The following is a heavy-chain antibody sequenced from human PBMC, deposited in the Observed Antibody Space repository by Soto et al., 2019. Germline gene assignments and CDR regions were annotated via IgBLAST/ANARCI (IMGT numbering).Heavy chain of an antibody. CDR3: ARDGTLYDSRAYYYLY. CDR2: ITPMFGTP. Sequence: SVKVSCKASGGTFSSYTITWVRQAPGQGLEWMGGITPMFGTPNYAQKFRGRVTITADESTSTAYMELSSLRSEDTAMYFCARDGTLYDSRAYYYLYWGQGTLVTVSS. D-gene: IGHD3-22*01. J-gene: IGHJ4*02. CDR1: GGTFSSYT. V-gene: IGHV1-69*13.